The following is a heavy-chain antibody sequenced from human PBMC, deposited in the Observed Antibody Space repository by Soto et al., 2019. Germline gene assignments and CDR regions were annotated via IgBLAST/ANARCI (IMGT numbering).Heavy chain of an antibody. CDR3: ARDHRSSSLKN. J-gene: IGHJ4*02. D-gene: IGHD6-6*01. V-gene: IGHV1-69*12. CDR2: IIPIFGTA. CDR1: GGTFSSYA. Sequence: QVQLVQSGAEVKKPGSSVKVSCKASGGTFSSYAISWVRQAPGQGLEWMGGIIPIFGTANYAQKFQGRVTSTADESTSTADMELSSLRSEDTAVYYCARDHRSSSLKNWGQGTLVTVSS.